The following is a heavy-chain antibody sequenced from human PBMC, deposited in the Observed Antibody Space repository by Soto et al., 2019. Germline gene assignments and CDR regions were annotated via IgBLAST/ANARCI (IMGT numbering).Heavy chain of an antibody. J-gene: IGHJ4*02. CDR3: ERVRADYGWGSYRPYYFDY. CDR2: IYYSGST. V-gene: IGHV4-31*03. CDR1: GGSISSGGYY. Sequence: SETLSLTCTVSGGSISSGGYYWSWIRQHPGKGLEWIAYIYYSGSTYYNPSLKSRVTISVDTSKNQFSLKLSSVTAADTAVYYCERVRADYGWGSYRPYYFDYWGQGNLFTVSA. D-gene: IGHD3-16*02.